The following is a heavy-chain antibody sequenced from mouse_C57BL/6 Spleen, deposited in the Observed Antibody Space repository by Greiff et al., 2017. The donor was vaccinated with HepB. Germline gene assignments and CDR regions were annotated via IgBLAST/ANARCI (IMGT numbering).Heavy chain of an antibody. CDR2: IYPGNSDT. D-gene: IGHD2-14*01. Sequence: EVQLQQSGTVLARPGASVKMSCKTSGYTFTSYWMHWVKQRPGQGLEWIGAIYPGNSDTSHNQKFKGKAKLTAVTSASTAYMELSSLTNEDSAVYYCTEERIGNTWFAYWGQGTLVTVSA. V-gene: IGHV1-5*01. CDR1: GYTFTSYW. J-gene: IGHJ3*01. CDR3: TEERIGNTWFAY.